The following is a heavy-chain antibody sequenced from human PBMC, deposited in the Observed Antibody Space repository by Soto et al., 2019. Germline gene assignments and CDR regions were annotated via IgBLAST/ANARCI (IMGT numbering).Heavy chain of an antibody. CDR3: SADLPDWGAYAFDY. Sequence: PGGSLRLSCAASGVTFTGAWMNWVRPAPGKGLEWVGRVKSKVDGGSIDYAAPVRGRFTISRDDSRNTVDLQMNNLSAEDSAMYYCSADLPDWGAYAFDYWGQGTLVTVSS. CDR2: VKSKVDGGSI. D-gene: IGHD3-16*01. J-gene: IGHJ4*02. V-gene: IGHV3-15*07. CDR1: GVTFTGAW.